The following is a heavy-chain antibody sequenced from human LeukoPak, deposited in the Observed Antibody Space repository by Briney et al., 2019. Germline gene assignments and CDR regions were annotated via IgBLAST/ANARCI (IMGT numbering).Heavy chain of an antibody. V-gene: IGHV3-7*03. Sequence: GGSLRLSCAASGFTFSSYWMSWVRQAPGKGLEWVANIKQDGSEKYYVDSVRGRFTISRDNAKNSLYLQMNSLRAEDTAVYYCARTSTGGSDYDILTGYYNRRGAFDYWGQGTLVTVSS. D-gene: IGHD3-9*01. J-gene: IGHJ4*02. CDR3: ARTSTGGSDYDILTGYYNRRGAFDY. CDR2: IKQDGSEK. CDR1: GFTFSSYW.